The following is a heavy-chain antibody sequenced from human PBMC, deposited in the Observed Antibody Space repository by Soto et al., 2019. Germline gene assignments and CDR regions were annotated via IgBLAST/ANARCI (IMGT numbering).Heavy chain of an antibody. CDR2: IYYSGDT. CDR3: ASLQVPGNFDY. CDR1: GGSIRSSNYY. D-gene: IGHD6-13*01. J-gene: IGHJ4*02. V-gene: IGHV4-39*01. Sequence: ETLSLTCTVSGGSIRSSNYYWAWVRQPPGKGLEWIANIYYSGDTYFHPSLRSRLTVSVDTSKNQFSLKLSSLTAADTAMYYCASLQVPGNFDYWGQGTLVTVSS.